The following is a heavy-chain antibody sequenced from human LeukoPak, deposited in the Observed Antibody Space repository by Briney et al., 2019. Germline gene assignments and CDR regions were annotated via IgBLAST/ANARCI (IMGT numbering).Heavy chain of an antibody. J-gene: IGHJ6*03. V-gene: IGHV4-39*07. CDR1: GGSISSNNYY. D-gene: IGHD4-11*01. CDR3: ARWPRERNRITVTNYYYYMDV. Sequence: SETLSLTCTVSGGSISSNNYYWGWIRQPPGKGLEWIGNVYYSGSTYYNPSLKSRVTISVDTSKNQFSLKVSSVTAANSAVYYCARWPRERNRITVTNYYYYMDVWGRGTTVTVSS. CDR2: VYYSGST.